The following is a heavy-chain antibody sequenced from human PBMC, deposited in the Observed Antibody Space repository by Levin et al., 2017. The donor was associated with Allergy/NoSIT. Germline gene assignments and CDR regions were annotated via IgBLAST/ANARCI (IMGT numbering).Heavy chain of an antibody. J-gene: IGHJ6*02. CDR2: INPSGGST. D-gene: IGHD2-2*01. CDR3: ARDLWVYSIVVVPAAIYYYYYGMDV. CDR1: GYTFTSYY. Sequence: ASVKVSCKASGYTFTSYYMHWVRQAPGQGLEWMGIINPSGGSTSYAQKFQGRVTMTRDTSTSTVYMELSSLRSEDTAVYYCARDLWVYSIVVVPAAIYYYYYGMDVWGQGTTVTVSS. V-gene: IGHV1-46*01.